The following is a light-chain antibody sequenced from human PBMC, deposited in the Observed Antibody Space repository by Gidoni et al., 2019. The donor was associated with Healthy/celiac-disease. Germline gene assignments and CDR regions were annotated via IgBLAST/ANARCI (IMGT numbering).Light chain of an antibody. CDR3: QQSYSTPWT. CDR1: QSISSH. Sequence: DIQMTQSPSSLSASVGDRVTITCRASQSISSHLNWYQQKPGKAPKLLIYAASSLQSGVPSRFSGSGSGTDFTLTISSLQPEDFATYYCQQSYSTPWTFGQWTKVEIK. J-gene: IGKJ1*01. CDR2: AAS. V-gene: IGKV1-39*01.